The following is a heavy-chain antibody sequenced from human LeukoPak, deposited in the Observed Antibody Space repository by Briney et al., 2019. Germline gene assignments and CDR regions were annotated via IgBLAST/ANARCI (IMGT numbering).Heavy chain of an antibody. D-gene: IGHD4-11*01. J-gene: IGHJ6*02. V-gene: IGHV5-10-1*01. Sequence: GESLRISCKGSGYSFTSYWITWVRQMPGKGLEWMGRIDPTDSYTNYSPSFQGHVTISADKSISTAYLQWSSLKASDTAMYYCARWTVSPYYYGMDVWGQGTTVTVSS. CDR1: GYSFTSYW. CDR2: IDPTDSYT. CDR3: ARWTVSPYYYGMDV.